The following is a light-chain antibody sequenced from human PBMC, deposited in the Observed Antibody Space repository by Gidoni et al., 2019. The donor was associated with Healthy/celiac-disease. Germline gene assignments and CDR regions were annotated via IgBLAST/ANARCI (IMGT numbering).Light chain of an antibody. Sequence: SYVLTQPPAVAVAPGQTARINCGGNNSGSKSVHWYQQKPGQAPVLVVYDDSDRPSGIPERFSGSNSGNTSTLTISRVEAGDEADYYCQVWDSSSDRVFGGGTKLTVL. J-gene: IGLJ3*02. CDR2: DDS. CDR3: QVWDSSSDRV. V-gene: IGLV3-21*02. CDR1: NSGSKS.